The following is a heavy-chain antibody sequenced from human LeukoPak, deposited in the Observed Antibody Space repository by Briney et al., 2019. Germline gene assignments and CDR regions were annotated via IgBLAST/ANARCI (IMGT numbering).Heavy chain of an antibody. D-gene: IGHD6-19*01. CDR1: GFILNDYG. CDR2: INWNGGST. J-gene: IGHJ6*03. CDR3: ARVSGWDYDYYYMDV. V-gene: IGHV3-20*04. Sequence: GGSLRLSCAASGFILNDYGMSWVRHAPGKGLEWVSGINWNGGSTGYGDSVKGRFTIYRDDGRNSLYLQMDSLRAEDTAVYCCARVSGWDYDYYYMDVWGKGTTVTVSS.